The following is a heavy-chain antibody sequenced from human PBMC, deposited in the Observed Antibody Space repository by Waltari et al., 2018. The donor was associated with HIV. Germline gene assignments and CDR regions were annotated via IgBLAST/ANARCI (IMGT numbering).Heavy chain of an antibody. J-gene: IGHJ4*02. CDR1: GCTLGSYW. CDR2: IKQDGSEK. CDR3: ARDPLDY. Sequence: EERLVESGGGVVQPGGTLLRSCPAPGCTLGSYWLRWVRQAPGKALEWVANIKQDGSEKYYVDSVKGLFTISRDNAKNSLYLQMNSLRAEDTAVYYCARDPLDYWGQGTLVTVSS. V-gene: IGHV3-7*03.